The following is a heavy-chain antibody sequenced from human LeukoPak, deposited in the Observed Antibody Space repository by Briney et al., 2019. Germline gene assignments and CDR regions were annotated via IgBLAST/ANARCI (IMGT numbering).Heavy chain of an antibody. CDR2: INPSGGNT. D-gene: IGHD2-2*01. Sequence: GASVNVSCTASGYTFTSYYMHWVRQAPGQGLERMGIINPSGGNTGYAQKFQGRVTMTRNTSISTAYMELSSLRSEDTAVYYCARGIFDCSSTSCPVWFDPWGQGTLVTVSS. CDR3: ARGIFDCSSTSCPVWFDP. V-gene: IGHV1-46*01. J-gene: IGHJ5*02. CDR1: GYTFTSYY.